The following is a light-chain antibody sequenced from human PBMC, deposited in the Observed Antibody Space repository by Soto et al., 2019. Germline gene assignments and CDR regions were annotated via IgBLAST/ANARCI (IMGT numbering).Light chain of an antibody. J-gene: IGKJ5*01. V-gene: IGKV3-11*01. CDR3: QQRSNWIT. Sequence: EIVLTQSPATLSLSPGEIATLSCRASQSVRRYLAWYQQKPGQAPRLLIYDASNRATGIPARFSGSGSGTDFTLTISSLEPEDFAVYYCQQRSNWITFGQGTRLEIK. CDR2: DAS. CDR1: QSVRRY.